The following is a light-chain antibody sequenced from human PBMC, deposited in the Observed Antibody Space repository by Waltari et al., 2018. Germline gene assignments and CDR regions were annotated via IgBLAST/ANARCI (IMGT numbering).Light chain of an antibody. CDR1: QSVSSSY. CDR2: GTS. V-gene: IGKV3-20*01. Sequence: TLSLSPGERTTLSCRASQSVSSSYLAWYQQKPGQAPRLLIYGTSSRASGIPERFSGSGSGADFTLTISRLEPEDFAVYYCQQYGSSPYTFGQGTKLEIK. CDR3: QQYGSSPYT. J-gene: IGKJ2*01.